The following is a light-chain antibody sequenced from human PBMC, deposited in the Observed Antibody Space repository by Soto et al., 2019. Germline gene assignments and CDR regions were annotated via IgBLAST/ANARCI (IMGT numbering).Light chain of an antibody. CDR1: QSVSSNY. CDR2: RAS. Sequence: DIVLTQSPGTLSLSPGERATLSCRASQSVSSNYLAWYQQKPGQTPKVLIYRASTRATGIPDRFSGGGSGTDFTLTISRLEAEDFAVYYCQQYGSSPLTFGGGTKVDIK. CDR3: QQYGSSPLT. V-gene: IGKV3-20*01. J-gene: IGKJ4*01.